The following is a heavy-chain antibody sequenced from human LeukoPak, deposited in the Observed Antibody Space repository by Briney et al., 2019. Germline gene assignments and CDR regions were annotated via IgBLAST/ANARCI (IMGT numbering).Heavy chain of an antibody. D-gene: IGHD3-10*01. Sequence: PGGSLRLSCAASGFTLSSYWMSWVRQAPGKGLEWVAFIRYDGSNKYYADSVKGRFTISRDNSKNTLYLQMNSLRAEDTAVYYCAKGVRRLGITPADYYYMDVWGKGTTVTISS. CDR2: IRYDGSNK. V-gene: IGHV3-30*02. CDR3: AKGVRRLGITPADYYYMDV. CDR1: GFTLSSYW. J-gene: IGHJ6*03.